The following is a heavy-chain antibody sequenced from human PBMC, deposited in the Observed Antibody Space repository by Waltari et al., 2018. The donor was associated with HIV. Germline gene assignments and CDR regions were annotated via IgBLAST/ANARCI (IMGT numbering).Heavy chain of an antibody. D-gene: IGHD2-8*01. Sequence: EVQLVESGGGLVQPGGSLRLSCVASGFTFSYYAMNWVRQAPGKGLEGVSYISSNSSTIYHADSVKGRFTISRDNAKNSLYLQMNSLRDEDTAVYYCVRVGTSFDYWGQGTLVTVSS. CDR1: GFTFSYYA. J-gene: IGHJ4*02. CDR2: ISSNSSTI. CDR3: VRVGTSFDY. V-gene: IGHV3-48*02.